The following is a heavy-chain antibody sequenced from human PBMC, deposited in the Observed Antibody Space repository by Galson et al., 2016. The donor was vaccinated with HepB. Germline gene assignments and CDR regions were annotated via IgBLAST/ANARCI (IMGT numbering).Heavy chain of an antibody. D-gene: IGHD3-3*01. J-gene: IGHJ4*02. V-gene: IGHV5-51*01. Sequence: QSGADVKKPGESLRISCQGSGYSFSRYWIVWLRQMPGKGLEWMGIIYPGDSDTRYSPSFQGQITISADESISTAYLQWSTLRALDTAMYYCARRDLPGAFDLWGPGTLVTVSS. CDR3: ARRDLPGAFDL. CDR2: IYPGDSDT. CDR1: GYSFSRYW.